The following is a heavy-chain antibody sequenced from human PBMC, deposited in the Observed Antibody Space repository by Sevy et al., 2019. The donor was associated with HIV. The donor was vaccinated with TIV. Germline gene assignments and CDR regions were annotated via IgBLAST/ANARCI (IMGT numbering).Heavy chain of an antibody. Sequence: GGSLRLSCAASGLNFDDYGMSWVRQAPGKGLEWVSAINWNGVGTSYADSVKGRFTISRDNAKNSLYVQMNNLRAEDTGLYYCARERSCGGDCYYFDYWGQGTLVTVSS. CDR1: GLNFDDYG. D-gene: IGHD2-21*02. CDR2: INWNGVGT. V-gene: IGHV3-20*04. CDR3: ARERSCGGDCYYFDY. J-gene: IGHJ4*02.